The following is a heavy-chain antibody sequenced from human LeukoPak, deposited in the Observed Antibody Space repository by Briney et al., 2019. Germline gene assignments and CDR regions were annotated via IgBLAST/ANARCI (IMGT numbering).Heavy chain of an antibody. Sequence: GASVKVSCKASGYTFTSYDINWVRQATGQGLEWMGWMNPNSGNTGYAQKFQGRVTMTRNTSISTAYMELSSVRSEDTAVYCCARGGGCSSTSCYTEFDPWGQGTLVTVSS. CDR3: ARGGGCSSTSCYTEFDP. V-gene: IGHV1-8*01. CDR1: GYTFTSYD. D-gene: IGHD2-2*02. CDR2: MNPNSGNT. J-gene: IGHJ5*02.